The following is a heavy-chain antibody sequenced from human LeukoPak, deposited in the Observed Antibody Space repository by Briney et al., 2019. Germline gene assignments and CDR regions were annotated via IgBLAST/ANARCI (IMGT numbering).Heavy chain of an antibody. CDR3: ARVESWEHSGSSQDAFDI. CDR1: GYTFTSCY. J-gene: IGHJ3*02. V-gene: IGHV1-46*01. CDR2: INPSGGST. Sequence: ASVKVSCKASGYTFTSCYMHWVRQAPGQGLEWMGIINPSGGSTSYAQKFQGRVTMTRDMSTSTVYMELSSLSSDDTAVYFCARVESWEHSGSSQDAFDIWGQGTMVTVSS. D-gene: IGHD1-26*01.